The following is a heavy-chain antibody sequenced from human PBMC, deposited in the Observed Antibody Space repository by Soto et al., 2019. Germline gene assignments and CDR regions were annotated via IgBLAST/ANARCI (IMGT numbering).Heavy chain of an antibody. Sequence: GASVKVSCKASGGTFSSYAISWVRQAPGQGLEWMGGIIPIFGTANYAQKFQGRVTITADESTSTAYMELSSLRSEDTAVYYCARQAWNWFDPWGQGTLVTVSS. V-gene: IGHV1-69*13. J-gene: IGHJ5*02. CDR2: IIPIFGTA. CDR1: GGTFSSYA. CDR3: ARQAWNWFDP.